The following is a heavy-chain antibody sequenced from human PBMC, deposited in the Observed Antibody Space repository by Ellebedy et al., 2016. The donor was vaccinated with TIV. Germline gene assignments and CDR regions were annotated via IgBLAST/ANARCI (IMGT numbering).Heavy chain of an antibody. CDR3: ARDSRVRGVIRYNWFDP. D-gene: IGHD3-10*01. CDR2: IYTSGST. J-gene: IGHJ5*02. Sequence: MPSETLSLTCTVSGGSISSYYWSWIRQPAGKGLEWIGRIYTSGSTNYNPSLKSRVTMSVDTSKNQFSLKLSSVTAADTAVYYCARDSRVRGVIRYNWFDPWGQGTLVTVSS. CDR1: GGSISSYY. V-gene: IGHV4-4*07.